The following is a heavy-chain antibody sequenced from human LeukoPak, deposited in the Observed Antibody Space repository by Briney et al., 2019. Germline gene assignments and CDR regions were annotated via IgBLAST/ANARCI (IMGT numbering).Heavy chain of an antibody. J-gene: IGHJ6*02. CDR1: GFTFSSYS. CDR2: ISSSSSYI. CDR3: ARDHTANIVVVTVIGYGMDV. Sequence: GGSLRLSCAASGFTFSSYSMNWVRQAPGKGLEWVSSISSSSSYIYYADSVKGRFTISRDNAKNSLYLQMNSLRAEDTAVYYCARDHTANIVVVTVIGYGMDVWGQGTTVTVSS. V-gene: IGHV3-21*01. D-gene: IGHD2-21*02.